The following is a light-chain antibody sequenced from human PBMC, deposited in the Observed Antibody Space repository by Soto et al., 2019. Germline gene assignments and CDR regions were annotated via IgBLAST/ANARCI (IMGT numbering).Light chain of an antibody. V-gene: IGKV3-11*01. CDR3: QQRNHWYT. CDR2: DAS. CDR1: QSVRSY. Sequence: EIVLTQSPATLSLPPGERATLSCRASQSVRSYLAWYQQKPGQAPRLLIYDASNRATGIPARFSGSGSGTDFTLTISSLQPEDFAVYYCQQRNHWYTFGQGTKLEIK. J-gene: IGKJ2*01.